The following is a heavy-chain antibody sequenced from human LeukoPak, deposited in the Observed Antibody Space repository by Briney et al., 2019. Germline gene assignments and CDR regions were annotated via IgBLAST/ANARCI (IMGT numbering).Heavy chain of an antibody. J-gene: IGHJ4*02. CDR1: GGSISSGGYY. CDR2: IYYSGST. D-gene: IGHD2-2*01. CDR3: ASRSYCSSTSCYVWGYFDY. V-gene: IGHV4-31*03. Sequence: SETLSHTCTVSGGSISSGGYYWSWIRQHPGKGLEWIGYIYYSGSTYYNPSLKSRVTISVDTSKNQFSLKLSSVTAADTAVYYCASRSYCSSTSCYVWGYFDYWGQGTLVAVSS.